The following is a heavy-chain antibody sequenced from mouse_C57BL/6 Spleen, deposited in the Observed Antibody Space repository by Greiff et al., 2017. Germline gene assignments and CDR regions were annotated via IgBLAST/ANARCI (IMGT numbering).Heavy chain of an antibody. CDR1: GYTFTDYY. Sequence: EVQLQQSGPELVKPGASVKISCKASGYTFTDYYMNWVKQSHGKSLEWIGDINPNNGGTSYNQKFKGKATLTVDKSSSTAYMELRSLTSEDSAVYYCARYDGYSGWYFDVWGTGTTVTVSS. J-gene: IGHJ1*03. CDR3: ARYDGYSGWYFDV. CDR2: INPNNGGT. D-gene: IGHD2-3*01. V-gene: IGHV1-26*01.